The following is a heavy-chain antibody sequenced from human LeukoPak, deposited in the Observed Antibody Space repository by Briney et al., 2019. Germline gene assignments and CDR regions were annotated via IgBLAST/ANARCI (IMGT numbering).Heavy chain of an antibody. V-gene: IGHV4-39*01. CDR1: GGSISSSSYY. CDR2: IYYSGST. D-gene: IGHD3-10*01. J-gene: IGHJ4*02. CDR3: AIPSYYFGSGSYHAFDY. Sequence: SETLSLTCTVSGGSISSSSYYWGWLRQPPGRGLEWVGSIYYSGSTYYNPSIKSRVTISVDTSKNQFSLKLSSVTAAHTAVYYCAIPSYYFGSGSYHAFDYWGQGTLVTVSS.